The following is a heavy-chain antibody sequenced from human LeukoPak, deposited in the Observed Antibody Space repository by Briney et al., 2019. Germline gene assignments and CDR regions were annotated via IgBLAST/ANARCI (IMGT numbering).Heavy chain of an antibody. CDR3: ARAFSEKSGLYDY. CDR2: ISSSSSYI. Sequence: GGSLRLSCAASGLTFSSYSMNWVREAPGKGLEWVSSISSSSSYIYYADSVKGRFTISRDNAKNSLYLQMNSLRAEDTAVYYCARAFSEKSGLYDYWGQGTLVTVSS. D-gene: IGHD2-15*01. J-gene: IGHJ4*02. CDR1: GLTFSSYS. V-gene: IGHV3-21*01.